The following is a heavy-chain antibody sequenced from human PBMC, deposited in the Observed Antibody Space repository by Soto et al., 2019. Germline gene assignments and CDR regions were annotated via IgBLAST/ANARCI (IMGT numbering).Heavy chain of an antibody. J-gene: IGHJ4*02. Sequence: QVQLVQSGAEVKKPGASEKVSCKASGYTFTGYYMHWVRQAPGQGLEWMGWINPNSGGTNYAQKFQGWVTMTRDTSISTAYMELSRLRSDDTAVYYCARVGDYDYVWGSYDYWGQGTLVTVSS. D-gene: IGHD3-16*01. CDR3: ARVGDYDYVWGSYDY. V-gene: IGHV1-2*04. CDR2: INPNSGGT. CDR1: GYTFTGYY.